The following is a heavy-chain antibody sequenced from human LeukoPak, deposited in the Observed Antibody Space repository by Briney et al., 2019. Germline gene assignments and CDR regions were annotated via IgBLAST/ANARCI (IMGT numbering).Heavy chain of an antibody. J-gene: IGHJ4*02. CDR2: IYYSGST. CDR3: ARLYGDYYFDY. V-gene: IGHV4-39*01. D-gene: IGHD4-17*01. CDR1: GGSISSTTYY. Sequence: SETLSLTCAVSGGSISSTTYYWGCIRQPPGKGLEWIGSIYYSGSTYYNPSLKSRVTMSVDTSKNQFSLNLSSVTAADTAVYYCARLYGDYYFDYWGQGTLVTVSS.